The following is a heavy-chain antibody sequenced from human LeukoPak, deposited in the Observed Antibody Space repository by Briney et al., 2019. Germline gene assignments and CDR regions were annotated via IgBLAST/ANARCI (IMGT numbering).Heavy chain of an antibody. CDR1: GFTFSNYW. V-gene: IGHV3-7*04. CDR3: TRGSGWYYY. Sequence: GGSLRLSCTTSGFTFSNYWMSWVRQSPGKGLEWVANIKQDGSEKYYVDSVKGRFTISRDNAKNSLYLQMNSLRAEDTALYYCTRGSGWYYYWGQGTLVTVSS. J-gene: IGHJ4*02. D-gene: IGHD6-19*01. CDR2: IKQDGSEK.